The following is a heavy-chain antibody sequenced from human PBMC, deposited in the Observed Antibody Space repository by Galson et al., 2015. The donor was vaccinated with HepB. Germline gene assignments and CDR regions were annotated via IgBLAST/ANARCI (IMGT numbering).Heavy chain of an antibody. Sequence: SLRLSCAASGFTLSNAGMSWVRQAPGKGLEWIGRIKSKTDGGTTDFAAPVKGSFTISSDDSKNTLFMQMSSLKTEDTALYYCTTDRIRVPNANRKAAYYPGYWGQGTLGPVSS. CDR2: IKSKTDGGTT. D-gene: IGHD2-15*01. CDR1: GFTLSNAG. V-gene: IGHV3-15*01. J-gene: IGHJ4*02. CDR3: TTDRIRVPNANRKAAYYPGY.